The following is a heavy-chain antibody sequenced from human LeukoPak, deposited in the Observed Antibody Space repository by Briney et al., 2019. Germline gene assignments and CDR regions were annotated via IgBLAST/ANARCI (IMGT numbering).Heavy chain of an antibody. D-gene: IGHD3-9*01. V-gene: IGHV3-23*01. CDR1: GFTFSSYA. CDR2: ISGSGGST. J-gene: IGHJ4*02. CDR3: AKDPRSDQNYDILTGAFDY. Sequence: PGGSLRLSCAASGFTFSSYAMSWVRQAPGKGLEWVSAISGSGGSTYYADSVKGRFTISRDNSKNTLYLQMSSLRAEDTAVYYCAKDPRSDQNYDILTGAFDYWGQGTLVTVSS.